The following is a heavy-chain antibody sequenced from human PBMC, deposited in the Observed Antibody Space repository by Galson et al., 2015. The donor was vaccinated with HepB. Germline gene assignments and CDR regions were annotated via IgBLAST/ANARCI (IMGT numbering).Heavy chain of an antibody. V-gene: IGHV7-4-1*02. Sequence: SVKVSCKASGYTFNTYAVNWVRQAPGQGLEWMGWISTYNGNPTYAQGFTGRFVFSLDTSVSTAYLQINSLKTEDTAVYYCAREVVVNWFDTWGQGTLVTVSS. J-gene: IGHJ5*02. D-gene: IGHD2-2*01. CDR3: AREVVVNWFDT. CDR1: GYTFNTYA. CDR2: ISTYNGNP.